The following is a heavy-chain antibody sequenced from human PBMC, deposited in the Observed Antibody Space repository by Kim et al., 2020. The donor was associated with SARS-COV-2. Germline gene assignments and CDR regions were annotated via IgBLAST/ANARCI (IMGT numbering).Heavy chain of an antibody. V-gene: IGHV3-9*01. CDR1: GFTFDDYP. Sequence: GGSLRLSCAASGFTFDDYPMYWVRQTPGKGLEWVSRISWNSVIIAYADSVKGRFTVSRDNAKNSLYLQMTSLRTDDTAFYYCAKGDYNKYDALDYWGQG. CDR2: ISWNSVII. J-gene: IGHJ4*02. D-gene: IGHD4-4*01. CDR3: AKGDYNKYDALDY.